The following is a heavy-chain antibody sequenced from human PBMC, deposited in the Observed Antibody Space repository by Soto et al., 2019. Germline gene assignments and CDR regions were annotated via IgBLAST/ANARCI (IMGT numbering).Heavy chain of an antibody. CDR3: ARGPVWGSTVTTEVNDY. CDR2: INHSGST. D-gene: IGHD4-17*01. CDR1: GGSFSGYY. V-gene: IGHV4-34*01. Sequence: SETLSLTCAVYGGSFSGYYWSWIRQPPGKGLEWIGEINHSGSTNYNPSLKSRVTISVDTSKNQFSLKLSSVTAADTAVYYCARGPVWGSTVTTEVNDYWGQGTLVTVSS. J-gene: IGHJ4*02.